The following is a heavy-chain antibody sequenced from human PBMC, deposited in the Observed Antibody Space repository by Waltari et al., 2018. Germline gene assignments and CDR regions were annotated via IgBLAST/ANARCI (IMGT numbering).Heavy chain of an antibody. Sequence: QVQLVESGGGVVQPGRSLRLSCAASGFTFSSYGMHWVRQAPGKGLEWVAVISYDGSNKYEADSVKGRFTISRDNSKNTLFLQMNSLRAEDTAVYYCAKVYSSGWYYFDYWGQGTLVTVSS. CDR3: AKVYSSGWYYFDY. CDR1: GFTFSSYG. V-gene: IGHV3-30*18. CDR2: ISYDGSNK. J-gene: IGHJ4*02. D-gene: IGHD6-19*01.